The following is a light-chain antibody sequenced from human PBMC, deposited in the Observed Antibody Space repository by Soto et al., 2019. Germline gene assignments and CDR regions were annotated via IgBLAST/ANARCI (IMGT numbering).Light chain of an antibody. Sequence: QSALTQPASVSGSPGQSITSSCTGASSDVGGYNYVSWYQHHPGKAPKLIIYDVSNRPSGVSIRFSGSKSDNTASLTISGLQPEDEADYHCSSYTTSNTRQIVFGTGTKSPS. J-gene: IGLJ1*01. CDR1: SSDVGGYNY. CDR3: SSYTTSNTRQIV. V-gene: IGLV2-14*03. CDR2: DVS.